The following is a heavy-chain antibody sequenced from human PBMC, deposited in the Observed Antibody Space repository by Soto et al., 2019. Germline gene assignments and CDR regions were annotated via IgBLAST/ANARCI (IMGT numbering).Heavy chain of an antibody. V-gene: IGHV3-23*01. D-gene: IGHD3-3*01. Sequence: EVQLLESGGGLVQPGGSLRLSCAASGFTFTHYTMSWVRQAPGKGLEWVSGIIGSGAATYYADSVKGRFTISRDNSENTLYMQMNSLGAEDTAVYYCVKDRERFVVWLPPPFDFWGPGILVAVSS. CDR2: IIGSGAAT. CDR3: VKDRERFVVWLPPPFDF. J-gene: IGHJ4*02. CDR1: GFTFTHYT.